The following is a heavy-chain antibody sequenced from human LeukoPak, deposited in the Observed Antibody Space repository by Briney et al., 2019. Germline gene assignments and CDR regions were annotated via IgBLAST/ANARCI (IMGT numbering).Heavy chain of an antibody. CDR2: FDPEDGET. V-gene: IGHV1-24*01. CDR1: GYTRSELS. J-gene: IGHJ4*02. CDR3: ATRLLGGNDFVY. D-gene: IGHD4-23*01. Sequence: ASVKVSCKVSGYTRSELSMNWLRRSTGKGLGWMGGFDPEDGETIYAQKFQGRVTMTEETSTDTAYMERSSLRSEDTAVYYCATRLLGGNDFVYSGEGALVTLSS.